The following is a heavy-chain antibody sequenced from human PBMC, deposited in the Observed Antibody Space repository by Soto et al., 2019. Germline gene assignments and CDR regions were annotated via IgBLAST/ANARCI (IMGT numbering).Heavy chain of an antibody. CDR3: AKGSIEYSASVDN. J-gene: IGHJ4*02. CDR2: ISARGGSS. Sequence: EVHLLESGGGLVQPGGSLRLSCAASGFSVNSYDMVWVRQAPGKGLEWVSVISARGGSSYFADSVKGRFTISRDNSKNVLSLEMNSLRAEDTAIYFCAKGSIEYSASVDNWGQGTLVLVSS. CDR1: GFSVNSYD. D-gene: IGHD5-12*01. V-gene: IGHV3-23*01.